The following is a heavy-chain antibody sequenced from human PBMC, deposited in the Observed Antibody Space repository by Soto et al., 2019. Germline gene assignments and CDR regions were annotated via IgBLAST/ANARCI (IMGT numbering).Heavy chain of an antibody. CDR1: GYTFTSYY. CDR2: INPSGGST. D-gene: IGHD2-2*01. J-gene: IGHJ6*02. V-gene: IGHV1-46*01. Sequence: QVQLVQSGAEVKKPGASVKVSCKASGYTFTSYYMHWVRQAPGQGLEWMGIINPSGGSTSYAQKFTGRVTMTRDTSTSTVYMELSSLRSEDTAVYYCARWRDIVLVPAALYGMDVWGQGTTVTVSS. CDR3: ARWRDIVLVPAALYGMDV.